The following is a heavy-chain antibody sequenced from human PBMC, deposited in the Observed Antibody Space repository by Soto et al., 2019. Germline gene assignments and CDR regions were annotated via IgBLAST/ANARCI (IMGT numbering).Heavy chain of an antibody. CDR3: AVRGPNYYYYGMDV. CDR2: INPNSGGT. Sequence: ASVKVSCTASGYTFTGYYMHWVRQAPGQGLEWMGWINPNSGGTNYAQKFQGWVTMTRDTSISTAYMELSRLRSDDTAVYYCAVRGPNYYYYGMDVWGQGTTVTVSS. V-gene: IGHV1-2*04. D-gene: IGHD3-10*01. J-gene: IGHJ6*02. CDR1: GYTFTGYY.